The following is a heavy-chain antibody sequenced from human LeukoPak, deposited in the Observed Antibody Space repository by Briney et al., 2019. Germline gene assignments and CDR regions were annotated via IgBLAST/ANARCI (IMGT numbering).Heavy chain of an antibody. CDR2: IYYSGTT. D-gene: IGHD7-27*01. J-gene: IGHJ4*02. V-gene: IGHV4-59*01. CDR1: GGSISSDY. Sequence: PPETLSLTCTVSGGSISSDYWSWIRQSPGKGLEWIGYIYYSGTTSYNPSLKSRVTISLDTSKNQFSLKLSSVTAADTAVYYCARGANWGSPDYWGQGTLVTVSS. CDR3: ARGANWGSPDY.